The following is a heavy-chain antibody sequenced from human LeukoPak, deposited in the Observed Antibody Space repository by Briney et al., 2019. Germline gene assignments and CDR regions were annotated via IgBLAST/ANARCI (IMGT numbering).Heavy chain of an antibody. CDR3: ARDTPSFLRFLEGRAFDI. Sequence: GASVKVSCKASGYTFTNYYMHWVRQALGQGPEWVGMINPSGGRAAYAQKFQGRVTMTTDTSTSTAYMELRSLRSDDTAVYYCARDTPSFLRFLEGRAFDIWGQGTMVTVSS. D-gene: IGHD3-3*01. CDR1: GYTFTNYY. CDR2: INPSGGRA. J-gene: IGHJ3*02. V-gene: IGHV1-46*01.